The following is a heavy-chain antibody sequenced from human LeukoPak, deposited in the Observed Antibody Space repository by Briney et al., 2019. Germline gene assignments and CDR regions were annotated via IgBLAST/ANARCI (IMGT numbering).Heavy chain of an antibody. J-gene: IGHJ4*02. CDR1: GFTFSSYA. Sequence: PGGSLRLSCAASGFTFSSYAMHWVRQAPGKGLEWVAVISYDGSNKYYADSVKGRFTISRDNSKNTLYLQMNSLRAEDTAVYYCARARILSYTAMADYWGQGTLVTVSS. D-gene: IGHD5-18*01. CDR2: ISYDGSNK. CDR3: ARARILSYTAMADY. V-gene: IGHV3-30*04.